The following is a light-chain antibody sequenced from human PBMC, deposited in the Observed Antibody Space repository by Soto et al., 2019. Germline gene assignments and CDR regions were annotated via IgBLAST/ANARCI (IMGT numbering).Light chain of an antibody. V-gene: IGLV2-23*02. J-gene: IGLJ2*01. CDR3: CSYAGSSSAPV. CDR1: SSDVGSYNL. CDR2: EVF. Sequence: QSALSQPAAVSGSPGQSITISCTGTSSDVGSYNLVSWYQQHPDRAPKLILYEVFKWPSGVSYRYLGSKSGNTASLTISGLQAEDEADYYCCSYAGSSSAPVFGGGTKLTVL.